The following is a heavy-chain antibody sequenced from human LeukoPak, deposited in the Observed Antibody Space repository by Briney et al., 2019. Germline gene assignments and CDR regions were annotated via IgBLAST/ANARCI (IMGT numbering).Heavy chain of an antibody. D-gene: IGHD1-26*01. V-gene: IGHV3-15*01. CDR1: GFTFSNAG. J-gene: IGHJ4*02. Sequence: GSLRLSCAASGFTFSNAGMSWVRQALGKGLEWVGRIKSKTDGGTTDYAAPVKGRFTISRDDSKNTLYLQMNSLKTEDTAVYYCTTDFLWELPHRNFDYWGQGTLVTVSS. CDR2: IKSKTDGGTT. CDR3: TTDFLWELPHRNFDY.